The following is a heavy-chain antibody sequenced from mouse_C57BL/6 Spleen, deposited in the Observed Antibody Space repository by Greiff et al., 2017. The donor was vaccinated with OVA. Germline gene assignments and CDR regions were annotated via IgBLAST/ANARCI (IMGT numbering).Heavy chain of an antibody. V-gene: IGHV1-78*01. D-gene: IGHD2-4*01. CDR3: ARLGAYDYDGGSYFDY. CDR1: GYTFTDHT. Sequence: QVQLQQSDAELVKPGASVKISCKVSGYTFTDHTIHWMKQRPEQGLEWIGYIYPRDGSTKYNEKFKGKATLTADKSSSTAYMQLNSLTSEDSAVYFCARLGAYDYDGGSYFDYWGQGTTLTVSS. J-gene: IGHJ2*01. CDR2: IYPRDGST.